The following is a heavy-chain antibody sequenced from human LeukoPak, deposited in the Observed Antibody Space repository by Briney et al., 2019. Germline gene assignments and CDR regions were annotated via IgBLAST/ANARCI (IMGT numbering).Heavy chain of an antibody. CDR3: ARDLESGYYYEGDTTHTNY. J-gene: IGHJ4*02. CDR1: GFTFSSYS. Sequence: GGSLRLSCAASGFTFSSYSMNWVRQAPGKGLEWVSFISSSSSYIYYADSVKGRSTISRDNAKNSLYLQMNSLRAEDTAVYYCARDLESGYYYEGDTTHTNYWGQGTLVTVSS. CDR2: ISSSSSYI. D-gene: IGHD3-22*01. V-gene: IGHV3-21*01.